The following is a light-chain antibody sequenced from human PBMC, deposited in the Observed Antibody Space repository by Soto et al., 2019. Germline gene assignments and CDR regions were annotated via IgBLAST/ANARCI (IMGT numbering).Light chain of an antibody. CDR2: EVT. Sequence: QSALTQPASVSGSPGQSIAISCTGTTSDVGAYNHVCWYQQHPGKAPKLIIYEVTNRPSGVSNRFSGSKSGNTASLTISGLQAEDEADYYCTSFTTTYTWVFGGGTKLTVL. J-gene: IGLJ3*02. V-gene: IGLV2-14*01. CDR3: TSFTTTYTWV. CDR1: TSDVGAYNH.